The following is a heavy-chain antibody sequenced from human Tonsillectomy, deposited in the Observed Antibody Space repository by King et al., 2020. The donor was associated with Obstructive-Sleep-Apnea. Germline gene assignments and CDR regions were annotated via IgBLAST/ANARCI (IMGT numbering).Heavy chain of an antibody. Sequence: TLKESGPTLVKPTQTLTLTCTFSGFSLRTSGVGVGWIRQPPGKALEWLALIYWDDDKCYSPSLKSRLTITKDTSKNQVVLIMTNMDPVDTATYYCAHRGNSEFSFDFWGQGTLVTVSS. D-gene: IGHD4-23*01. V-gene: IGHV2-5*02. CDR3: AHRGNSEFSFDF. CDR2: IYWDDDK. CDR1: GFSLRTSGVG. J-gene: IGHJ4*02.